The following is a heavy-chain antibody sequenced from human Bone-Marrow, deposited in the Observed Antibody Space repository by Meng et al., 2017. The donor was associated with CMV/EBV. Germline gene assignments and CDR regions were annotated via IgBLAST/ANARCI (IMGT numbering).Heavy chain of an antibody. Sequence: GESLKISCAASGFTFSSYDMHWVRQATGKGLEWVSAIGTAGDTYYPGSVKGRFTISRENAKNSLYLQMNSLRARDTAVYYCARDNRGSLLPWGQGTLVTVSS. D-gene: IGHD1-26*01. V-gene: IGHV3-13*01. CDR2: IGTAGDT. CDR1: GFTFSSYD. J-gene: IGHJ5*02. CDR3: ARDNRGSLLP.